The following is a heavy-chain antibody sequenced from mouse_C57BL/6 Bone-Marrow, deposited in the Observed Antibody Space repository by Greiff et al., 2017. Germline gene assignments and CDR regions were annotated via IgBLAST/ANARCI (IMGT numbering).Heavy chain of an antibody. J-gene: IGHJ4*01. CDR2: IDPANGNT. CDR1: GFNIKNTY. V-gene: IGHV14-3*01. Sequence: EVQLQQSVAELVRPGASVKLSCTASGFNIKNTYMHWVKQRPERGLEWIGRIDPANGNTKYAPKFQGKATITADTSSNTAYLQISSLTSEDTAIYYCARSRGFYDYDGYYAMDYWGQGTSVTVSS. D-gene: IGHD2-4*01. CDR3: ARSRGFYDYDGYYAMDY.